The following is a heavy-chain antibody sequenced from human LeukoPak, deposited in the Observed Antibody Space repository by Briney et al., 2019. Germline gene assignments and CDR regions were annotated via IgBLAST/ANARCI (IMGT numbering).Heavy chain of an antibody. D-gene: IGHD3-10*01. CDR1: GFIFGDYN. V-gene: IGHV3-49*04. CDR3: SRGQKDPYGPEFDY. Sequence: GGSLRLSCTPSGFIFGDYNMNWVRQAPGKGLEWVGYIRAKIHDETTDFAASVKGRFTISRDDSKSIAYLQMTGLKSEDTAVYYCSRGQKDPYGPEFDYWGQGTLVTVSS. J-gene: IGHJ4*02. CDR2: IRAKIHDETT.